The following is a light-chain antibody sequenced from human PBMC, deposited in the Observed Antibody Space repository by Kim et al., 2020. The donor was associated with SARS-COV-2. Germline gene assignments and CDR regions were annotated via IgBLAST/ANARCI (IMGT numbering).Light chain of an antibody. CDR2: EVS. Sequence: GRSVTISCTGTSSDVGAYNYVSWFRQYPGKAPKLIIYEVSKRPSGVPDRFSGSKSGNTASLTVSGLQAEDEADYHCSSYGGSHNFVFGGGTQLTVL. CDR1: SSDVGAYNY. CDR3: SSYGGSHNFV. J-gene: IGLJ2*01. V-gene: IGLV2-8*01.